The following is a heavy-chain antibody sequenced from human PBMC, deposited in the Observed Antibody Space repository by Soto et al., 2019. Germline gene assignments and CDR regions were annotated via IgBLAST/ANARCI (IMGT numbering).Heavy chain of an antibody. J-gene: IGHJ6*02. CDR1: GYTFSSYD. CDR2: MNPNSGNT. CDR3: ARERTGTTSMDV. Sequence: QVQLVQSGAEVKKPGASVKVSCKASGYTFSSYDINWVRQATGQGLEWMGWMNPNSGNTGYAQKFRGRVTMTRNTSISTAYMELSSLRSEDTAVYYCARERTGTTSMDVWGQGTTVTVSS. D-gene: IGHD1-1*01. V-gene: IGHV1-8*01.